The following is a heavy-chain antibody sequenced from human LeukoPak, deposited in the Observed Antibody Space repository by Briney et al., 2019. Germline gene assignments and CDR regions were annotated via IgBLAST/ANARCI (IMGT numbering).Heavy chain of an antibody. V-gene: IGHV4-39*01. J-gene: IGHJ4*02. CDR1: GGSISSSSYY. CDR2: IYYSGST. Sequence: SETLSLTCTVSGGSISSSSYYWGWIRQPPGKGLEWIGSIYYSGSTYYNPSLKSRVTISVDTSKNQFSLKLSSVTAADTAVYYCARRYYDILTGYYNSFDYWGQGTLVTVSS. D-gene: IGHD3-9*01. CDR3: ARRYYDILTGYYNSFDY.